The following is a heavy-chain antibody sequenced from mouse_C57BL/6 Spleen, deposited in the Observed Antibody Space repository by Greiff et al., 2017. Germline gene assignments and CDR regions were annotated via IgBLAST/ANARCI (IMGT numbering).Heavy chain of an antibody. D-gene: IGHD2-5*01. V-gene: IGHV5-17*01. J-gene: IGHJ4*01. CDR2: ISSGSSTI. CDR1: GFTFSDYG. CDR3: AAYYSNYDYAMDY. Sequence: EVKVVESGGGLVKPGGSLKLSCAASGFTFSDYGMHWVRQAPEKGLEWVAYISSGSSTIYYADTVKGRFTISRDNAKNTLFLQMTSLRSEDTAMYYCAAYYSNYDYAMDYWGQGTSVTVSS.